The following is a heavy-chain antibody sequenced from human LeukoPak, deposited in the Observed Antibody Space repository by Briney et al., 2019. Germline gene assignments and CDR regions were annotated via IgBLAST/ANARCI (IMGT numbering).Heavy chain of an antibody. CDR2: ISSSGSTI. Sequence: QSGGSLRLSCAASGFTFSSYEMNWVRQAPGKGLEWVSYISSSGSTIYYADSVKGRFTISRDNAKNSLYLQMNSLRAEDTALYHCARDRDWGHTNYYYMDVWGKGTTVTISS. V-gene: IGHV3-48*03. D-gene: IGHD7-27*01. J-gene: IGHJ6*03. CDR1: GFTFSSYE. CDR3: ARDRDWGHTNYYYMDV.